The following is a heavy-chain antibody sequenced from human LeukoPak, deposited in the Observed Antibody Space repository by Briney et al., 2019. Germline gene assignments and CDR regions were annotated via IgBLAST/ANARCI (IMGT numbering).Heavy chain of an antibody. CDR3: EKDGTSYYDILTGYQNWFDP. J-gene: IGHJ5*02. V-gene: IGHV3-33*06. Sequence: PGRSLRLSCAASGFTFSSYGMHWVRQAPGKGLEWVAVIWYDGSNKYYADSVKGRFTISRDNSKNTLYLQMNSLRAEDTAVYYCEKDGTSYYDILTGYQNWFDPWGQGTLVKVSS. CDR1: GFTFSSYG. CDR2: IWYDGSNK. D-gene: IGHD3-9*01.